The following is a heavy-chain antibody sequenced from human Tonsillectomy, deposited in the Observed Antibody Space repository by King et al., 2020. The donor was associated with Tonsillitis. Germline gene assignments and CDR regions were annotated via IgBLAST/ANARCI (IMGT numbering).Heavy chain of an antibody. CDR2: ILPIFGTP. D-gene: IGHD3-9*01. J-gene: IGHJ4*02. CDR1: GGTFNNYA. Sequence: HVQLVQSGAEVKKPGSSVKVSCKASGGTFNNYAIIWVRQAPGQGLEWMGGILPIFGTPTYAQRFQGRVIVTADASTSTAHMELSSLTSDDTAVYYCAIDYDILTGYARGYFDYWGQGTLVTVSS. CDR3: AIDYDILTGYARGYFDY. V-gene: IGHV1-69*12.